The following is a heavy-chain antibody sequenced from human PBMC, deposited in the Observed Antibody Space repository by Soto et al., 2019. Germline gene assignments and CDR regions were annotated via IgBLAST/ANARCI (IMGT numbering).Heavy chain of an antibody. V-gene: IGHV1-8*01. J-gene: IGHJ4*02. Sequence: QVQLVQSGAEVKKPGASVKVSCKASGYTFTSNDINWVGQATEKGLEWMGWMNPNSGNTGYAQKFQGRVTMTRNTSISTAYMELSSLRSEDTAVYYCARELNTKGEDYWGQGTLVTVSS. CDR2: MNPNSGNT. D-gene: IGHD2-8*01. CDR3: ARELNTKGEDY. CDR1: GYTFTSND.